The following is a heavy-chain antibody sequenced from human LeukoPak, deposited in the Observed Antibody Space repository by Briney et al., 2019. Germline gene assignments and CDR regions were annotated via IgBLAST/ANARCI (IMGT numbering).Heavy chain of an antibody. CDR1: GFSFSGSW. CDR2: MNPDGSAI. V-gene: IGHV3-7*01. CDR3: ARDPLNGALDI. J-gene: IGHJ3*02. Sequence: PGGSLRLSCTASGFSFSGSWMGWVRQLPGKGLEWLADMNPDGSAIVYVDSVKGRFTVSRNNAKNSLYLQMDGLRAEDTAVYYCARDPLNGALDIWGQGTLVTVSS.